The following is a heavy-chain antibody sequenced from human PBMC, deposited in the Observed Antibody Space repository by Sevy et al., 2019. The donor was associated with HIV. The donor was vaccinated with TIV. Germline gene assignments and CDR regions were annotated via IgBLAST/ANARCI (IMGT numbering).Heavy chain of an antibody. J-gene: IGHJ3*02. D-gene: IGHD3-22*01. Sequence: GGSLRLSCAASGFTVSDNYMSWVRQAPGKGLEWVSVIYSDGSTYYADSVKGRFTISRDNSKNTLYLQMNSLRAEDTAMYYCANHASDYDSSGYLERDAFDIWGQGTMVIVSS. CDR3: ANHASDYDSSGYLERDAFDI. CDR1: GFTVSDNY. CDR2: IYSDGST. V-gene: IGHV3-53*01.